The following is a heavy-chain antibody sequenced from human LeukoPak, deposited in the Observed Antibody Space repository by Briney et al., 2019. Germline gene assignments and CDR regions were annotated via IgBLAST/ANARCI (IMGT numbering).Heavy chain of an antibody. Sequence: GGCLRLSCAASGFTFDDYAMHWVRHAPGKGLEWVSGISWNSGSIGHADSVKGRFTISRDNAKNSLYLQMNSLRAEDTALYYCAKDRRARDIGGFDYWGQGTLVTVSS. CDR3: AKDRRARDIGGFDY. CDR1: GFTFDDYA. V-gene: IGHV3-9*01. CDR2: ISWNSGSI. D-gene: IGHD2-15*01. J-gene: IGHJ4*02.